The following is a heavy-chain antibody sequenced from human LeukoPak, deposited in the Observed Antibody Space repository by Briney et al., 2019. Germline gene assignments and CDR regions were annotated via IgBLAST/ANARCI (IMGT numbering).Heavy chain of an antibody. V-gene: IGHV4-4*02. Sequence: SETLSLTCGVSGGSVINTNWWTWVRQPPGKGLEWIGEAHLDGRTNYNPSLESRFTMSVDVSENQVSLKLTSVTAADTAVYYCAREGGFYRPLDYSGQGTLVTVSS. CDR1: GGSVINTNW. D-gene: IGHD3-3*01. CDR3: AREGGFYRPLDY. CDR2: AHLDGRT. J-gene: IGHJ4*02.